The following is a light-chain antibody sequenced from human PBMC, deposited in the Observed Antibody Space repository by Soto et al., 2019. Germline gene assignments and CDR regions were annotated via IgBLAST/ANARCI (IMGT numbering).Light chain of an antibody. V-gene: IGKV3-20*01. CDR1: QSVSSSY. CDR3: QRYGSS. CDR2: GAS. J-gene: IGKJ2*01. Sequence: EIVLTQSPGTLSLSQGERATLSCRASQSVSSSYLAWYQQKPGQAPRLLIYGASSRATGIPDRFSGSGSGTDFTLTISRLEPEDFAVYYCQRYGSSFGQGTKLEIK.